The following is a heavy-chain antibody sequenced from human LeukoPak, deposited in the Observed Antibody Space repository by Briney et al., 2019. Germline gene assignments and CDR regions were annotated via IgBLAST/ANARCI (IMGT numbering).Heavy chain of an antibody. CDR2: ISYDGSNK. CDR1: GFTFSSYA. J-gene: IGHJ4*02. V-gene: IGHV3-30*04. Sequence: GGSLRLSCAASGFTFSSYAMHWVRQAPGKGLERVAVISYDGSNKYYADSVKGRFTISRDNSKNTLYLQMNSLRAEDTAVYYCARGSLGTTTVDYWGQGTLVTVSS. D-gene: IGHD1-26*01. CDR3: ARGSLGTTTVDY.